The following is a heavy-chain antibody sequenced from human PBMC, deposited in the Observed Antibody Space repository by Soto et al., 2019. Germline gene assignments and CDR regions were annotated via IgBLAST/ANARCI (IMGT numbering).Heavy chain of an antibody. J-gene: IGHJ3*01. V-gene: IGHV1-3*01. CDR3: ARDLLYSRSWYEPF. D-gene: IGHD6-13*01. CDR1: GYTFTSYA. CDR2: INAGNGNT. Sequence: ASVKVSCKASGYTFTSYAMHWVRQAPGQRLEWMGWINAGNGNTKYSQKFQGRVTITRDTSASTAYMELSSLRSEDTAVYYCARDLLYSRSWYEPFWGQGTMVTVSS.